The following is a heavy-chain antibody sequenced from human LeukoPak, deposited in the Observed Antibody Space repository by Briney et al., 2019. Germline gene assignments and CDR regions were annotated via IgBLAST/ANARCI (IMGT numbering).Heavy chain of an antibody. J-gene: IGHJ4*02. V-gene: IGHV4-59*08. Sequence: SETLSLTCTVSGGSISSYYWSWIRQPPGKGLEWIGYIYYSGSTNYNPSLKSRVTISVDTSKNQFSLKLSSVTAADTAVYYCASATWEPAPFDYWGQGTLVTVSS. CDR3: ASATWEPAPFDY. CDR1: GGSISSYY. CDR2: IYYSGST. D-gene: IGHD1-26*01.